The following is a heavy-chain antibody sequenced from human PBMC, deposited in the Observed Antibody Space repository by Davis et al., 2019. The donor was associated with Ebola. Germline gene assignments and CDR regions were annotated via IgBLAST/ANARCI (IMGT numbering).Heavy chain of an antibody. J-gene: IGHJ6*02. Sequence: PAGSLRLSCAASGFTFSSYGLNWVRQAPGKGLEWVSSISSSSSYIYYADSVKGRFTISRDNAKNSLYLQMNSLRAEDTAVYYCARDSSIAARRDYYYGMDVWGQGTTVTVSS. CDR1: GFTFSSYG. CDR3: ARDSSIAARRDYYYGMDV. V-gene: IGHV3-21*01. D-gene: IGHD6-6*01. CDR2: ISSSSSYI.